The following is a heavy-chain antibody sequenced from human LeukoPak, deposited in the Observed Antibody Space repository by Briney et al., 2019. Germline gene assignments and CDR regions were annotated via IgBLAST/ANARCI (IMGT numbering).Heavy chain of an antibody. Sequence: GGSLRLYCAASGFTFSDYYMSWSRQAPGKGLEWVSSISSNISTTYYADSVKGRFTISRDNAKNSLYLQMNSLRVEDTAVYYCARDRSGYARYYGMDVWGQGTTVTVSS. CDR2: ISSNISTT. V-gene: IGHV3-11*01. D-gene: IGHD5-12*01. CDR3: ARDRSGYARYYGMDV. J-gene: IGHJ6*02. CDR1: GFTFSDYY.